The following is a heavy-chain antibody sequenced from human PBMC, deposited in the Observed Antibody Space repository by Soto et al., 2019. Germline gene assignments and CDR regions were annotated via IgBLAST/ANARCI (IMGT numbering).Heavy chain of an antibody. CDR3: VKDGINYYDSSGYWAY. CDR1: GFTFSSYT. D-gene: IGHD3-22*01. V-gene: IGHV3-64D*06. CDR2: ISSNGLNT. Sequence: GGSLRLSCSASGFTFSSYTLHWVRQAPGEGLEYVSAISSNGLNTYYADSVKGRFTISRDNSKNTLYLQMSSLRTEDTAVYYCVKDGINYYDSSGYWAYWGQGTQVTVSS. J-gene: IGHJ4*02.